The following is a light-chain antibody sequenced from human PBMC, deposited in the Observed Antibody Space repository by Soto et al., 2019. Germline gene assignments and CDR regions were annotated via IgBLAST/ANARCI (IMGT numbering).Light chain of an antibody. CDR2: TNA. J-gene: IGLJ1*01. CDR1: SSNVGGNP. Sequence: QSALTQPPSASGNPGQRVTIACDGSSSNVGGNPVNWYQHVPTTAPKLLIYTNAQRPSGVPDRFSGSKSGTSASLAISGLQSEDEADYYCASWDDSLNGPVFGTGTKVTVL. CDR3: ASWDDSLNGPV. V-gene: IGLV1-44*01.